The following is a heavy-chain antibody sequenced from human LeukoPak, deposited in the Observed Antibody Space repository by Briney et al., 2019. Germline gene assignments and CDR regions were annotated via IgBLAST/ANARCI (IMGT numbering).Heavy chain of an antibody. CDR2: IRSDGSNK. CDR1: GFSFSSYG. V-gene: IGHV3-30*02. J-gene: IGHJ4*02. CDR3: ARILDSAWGELGY. Sequence: GGSLRLSCAGSGFSFSSYGMHWVRQAPGKGLEWMAFIRSDGSNKYYADSVKGRSTISRDNSKNTLYLQMNSLRAEDTAVYYCARILDSAWGELGYWGQGTLVTVSS. D-gene: IGHD6-19*01.